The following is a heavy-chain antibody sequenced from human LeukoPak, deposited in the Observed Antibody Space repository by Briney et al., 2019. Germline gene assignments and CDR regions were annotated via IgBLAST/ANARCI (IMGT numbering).Heavy chain of an antibody. CDR2: IWYDGSNK. Sequence: GGSLRLSCAASGFTFSSYGMHWVRQAPGKGLEWVAVIWYDGSNKYYADSVKGRFTISRDNSKNTLYLQMNSLRAEDTAVYYCANTYYDFWSGYYTDYYYGMGVWGQGTTVTVSS. J-gene: IGHJ6*02. V-gene: IGHV3-33*06. D-gene: IGHD3-3*01. CDR1: GFTFSSYG. CDR3: ANTYYDFWSGYYTDYYYGMGV.